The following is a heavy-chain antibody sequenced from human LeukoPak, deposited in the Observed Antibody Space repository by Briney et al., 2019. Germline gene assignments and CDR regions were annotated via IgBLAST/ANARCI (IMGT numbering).Heavy chain of an antibody. V-gene: IGHV4-34*01. CDR2: INHSGST. Sequence: PSETLSLTCTVSGGSISSYYWSWIRQPPGKGLEWIGEINHSGSTNYNPSLKSRVTISVDTSKNQFSLKLSSVTAADTAVYYCARADSSSWGRAFDIWGQGTMVTVSS. D-gene: IGHD6-13*01. J-gene: IGHJ3*02. CDR3: ARADSSSWGRAFDI. CDR1: GGSISSYY.